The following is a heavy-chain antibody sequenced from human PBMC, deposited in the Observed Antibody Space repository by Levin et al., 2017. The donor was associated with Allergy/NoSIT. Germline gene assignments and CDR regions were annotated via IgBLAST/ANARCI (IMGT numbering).Heavy chain of an antibody. CDR2: INHSGST. J-gene: IGHJ4*02. D-gene: IGHD3-16*01. CDR3: ARRGAGVAAWGGKEFDY. CDR1: GGSFSGHF. V-gene: IGHV4-34*01. Sequence: SETLSLTCAVYGGSFSGHFWTFIRQPPGKGLEWIGEINHSGSTTYNPSLKSRVTISVDTSKNEFSMKLTSVTAADTAVYYCARRGAGVAAWGGKEFDYWGQGTLVTVSS.